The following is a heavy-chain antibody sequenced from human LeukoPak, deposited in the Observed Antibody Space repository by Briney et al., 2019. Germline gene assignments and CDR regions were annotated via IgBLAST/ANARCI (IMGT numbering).Heavy chain of an antibody. Sequence: GGSLRLSCAASGFAFSNYALGWVRQAPGKGLEWVSVISGSGLNTYYTDSVKGRFTISRHNSKNTLSLQMSSLRAEDTAVYYCAKDIGTVGASPFDYWGQGTLVSVSS. CDR1: GFAFSNYA. CDR2: ISGSGLNT. CDR3: AKDIGTVGASPFDY. D-gene: IGHD1-26*01. J-gene: IGHJ4*02. V-gene: IGHV3-23*01.